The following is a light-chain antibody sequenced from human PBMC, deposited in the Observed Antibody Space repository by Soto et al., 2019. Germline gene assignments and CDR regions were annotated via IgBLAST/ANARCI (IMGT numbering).Light chain of an antibody. V-gene: IGKV3-20*01. J-gene: IGKJ1*01. CDR3: QQYGSSPRT. CDR1: QSVSSNY. CDR2: GAS. Sequence: EIVLTQSPGTLSLSPGERATLSCRARQSVSSNYLAWYQQKPGQAPKLLIYGASSGATGIPDRFSGSGSGTDFTLTISRLEPEDFAVYYCQQYGSSPRTFGQGTRWIS.